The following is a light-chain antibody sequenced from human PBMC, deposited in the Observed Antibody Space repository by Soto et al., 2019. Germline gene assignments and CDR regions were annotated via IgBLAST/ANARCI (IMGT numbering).Light chain of an antibody. Sequence: NFMLTQPHSVSESPGKTVTISCTRSSGSIASNYVQWYQQRPGSAPTTVIYEYNQRPSGVPDRFSGSIDSSSNYASLTISGLKTEDEADYYCQSYDSSTVVFGGGTKLTVL. CDR1: SGSIASNY. CDR2: EYN. J-gene: IGLJ2*01. V-gene: IGLV6-57*03. CDR3: QSYDSSTVV.